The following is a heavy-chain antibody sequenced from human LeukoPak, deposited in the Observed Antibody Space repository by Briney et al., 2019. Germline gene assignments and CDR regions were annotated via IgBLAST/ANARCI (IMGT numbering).Heavy chain of an antibody. V-gene: IGHV3-23*01. CDR2: ISGSGGNT. J-gene: IGHJ3*02. CDR1: GFTFSSYA. Sequence: GGSLRLSCAASGFTFSSYAMSWVRQAPGKGLEWISTISGSGGNTYHADSVKGRFTISRDNSKNTLYLQMNSLRAEDTAVYYCAKDPRFSYCSSTTCAYAFDIWGHGTMVTVSS. CDR3: AKDPRFSYCSSTTCAYAFDI. D-gene: IGHD2-2*01.